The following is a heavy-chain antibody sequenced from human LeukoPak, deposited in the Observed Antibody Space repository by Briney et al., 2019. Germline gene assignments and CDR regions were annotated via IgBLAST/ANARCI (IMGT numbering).Heavy chain of an antibody. CDR1: GYTFTSYG. CDR3: ARDALDTAMVAYYYYGMDV. CDR2: IIPIFGTA. D-gene: IGHD5-18*01. V-gene: IGHV1-69*13. Sequence: GASVKVSCKASGYTFTSYGISWVRQAPGQGLEWMGGIIPIFGTANYAQKFQGRVTITADESTSTAYMELSSLRSEDTAVYYCARDALDTAMVAYYYYGMDVWGQGTTVTVSS. J-gene: IGHJ6*02.